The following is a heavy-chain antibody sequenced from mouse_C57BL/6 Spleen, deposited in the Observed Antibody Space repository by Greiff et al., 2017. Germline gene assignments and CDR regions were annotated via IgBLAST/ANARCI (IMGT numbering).Heavy chain of an antibody. V-gene: IGHV1-9*01. CDR2: ILPGSGST. J-gene: IGHJ2*01. CDR1: GYTFTGYW. Sequence: QVQLKASGAELMKPGASVKLSCKATGYTFTGYWREWVKQRPGHGLEWIGEILPGSGSTNSNEKFKGKATFTADTSSNTAYMQLSSLTTEDSAIYYCARRLYDDWGQGTTLTVSS. D-gene: IGHD3-2*02. CDR3: ARRLYDD.